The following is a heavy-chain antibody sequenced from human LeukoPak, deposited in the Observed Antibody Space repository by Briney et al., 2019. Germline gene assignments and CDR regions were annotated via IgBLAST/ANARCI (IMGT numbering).Heavy chain of an antibody. CDR2: INAGNGNT. CDR3: ARALGYYDSSGYFDY. V-gene: IGHV1-3*01. D-gene: IGHD3-22*01. CDR1: GYTFTSYA. Sequence: ASVKVSCKASGYTFTSYAMHWVRQAPGQRLEWMGWINAGNGNTIYSQKFQGRVTVTRDTSTSTVYMELSSLRSEDTAVYYCARALGYYDSSGYFDYWGQGTLVTVSS. J-gene: IGHJ4*02.